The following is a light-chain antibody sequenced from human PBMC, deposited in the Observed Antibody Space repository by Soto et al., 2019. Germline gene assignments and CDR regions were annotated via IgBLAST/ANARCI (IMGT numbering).Light chain of an antibody. J-gene: IGKJ5*01. CDR2: DGS. CDR3: QQRSNGPLT. V-gene: IGKV3-11*01. CDR1: QSVSSY. Sequence: EIVLTQSPATLSLSPGERVTLSCRASQSVSSYFAWYQQKPGQAPRLLIYDGSNRATGIPARFSGSGSGTGFTLTIISLEPEDLAVYYCQQRSNGPLTFGQGTRLEIK.